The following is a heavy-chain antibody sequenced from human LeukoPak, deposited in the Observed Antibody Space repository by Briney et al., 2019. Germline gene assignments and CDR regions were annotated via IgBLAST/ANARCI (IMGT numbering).Heavy chain of an antibody. CDR2: ISHTGSTM. J-gene: IGHJ4*02. V-gene: IGHV3-48*04. CDR1: GFRFSSYS. D-gene: IGHD1-26*01. Sequence: GGSLRLSCAASGFRFSSYSMNWVRQAPGKGLEWVSYISHTGSTMSYADSVKGRFTISRDNARNSLHLQMNSLRAEDTAVYYCARAEPGIVGATTIFDYRGQGTLVTVSS. CDR3: ARAEPGIVGATTIFDY.